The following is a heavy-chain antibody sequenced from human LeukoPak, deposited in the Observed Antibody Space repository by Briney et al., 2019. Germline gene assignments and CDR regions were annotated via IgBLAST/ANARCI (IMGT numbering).Heavy chain of an antibody. CDR1: GGSISSYY. Sequence: SETLSLTCTVSGGSISSYYWSWIRQPPGKGLEWIGYIYYSGSTNYNPSLKSRVTISVDTSKNQFSLKLSSMTAADTAVYYCARDKYEAVFLVFDIWGQGTMVTVSS. CDR2: IYYSGST. J-gene: IGHJ3*02. CDR3: ARDKYEAVFLVFDI. D-gene: IGHD3-3*01. V-gene: IGHV4-59*01.